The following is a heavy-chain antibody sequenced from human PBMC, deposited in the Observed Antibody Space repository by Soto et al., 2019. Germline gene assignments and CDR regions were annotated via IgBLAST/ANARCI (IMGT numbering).Heavy chain of an antibody. D-gene: IGHD3-3*01. CDR2: IIPIFGTA. V-gene: IGHV1-69*01. J-gene: IGHJ6*02. Sequence: QVQLVQSGAEVKKPGSSVEVSCKASGGTFSSYAISWVRQAPGQGLEWMGGIIPIFGTANYAQKFQGRVTITADESTSTAYMELSSLRSEDTAVYYCARDYDFWSGYSHYYYYYGMDVWGQGTTVTVSS. CDR1: GGTFSSYA. CDR3: ARDYDFWSGYSHYYYYYGMDV.